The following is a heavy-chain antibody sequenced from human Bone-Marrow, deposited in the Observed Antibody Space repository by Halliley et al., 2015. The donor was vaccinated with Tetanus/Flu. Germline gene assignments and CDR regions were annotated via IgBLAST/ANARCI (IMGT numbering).Heavy chain of an antibody. V-gene: IGHV4-59*01. J-gene: IGHJ6*02. CDR2: VYYPGSP. CDR3: ARGTAMDV. Sequence: PGKGLDWIWFVYYPGSPNSTPSLKSRVPISVDPPKNQFSLKMSSVTAAATAVYYCARGTAMDVWGQGTTVSVSS.